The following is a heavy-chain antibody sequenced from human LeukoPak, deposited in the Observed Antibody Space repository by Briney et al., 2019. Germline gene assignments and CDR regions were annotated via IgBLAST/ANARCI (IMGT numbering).Heavy chain of an antibody. CDR2: IYSGGST. CDR1: GFTVSSNY. D-gene: IGHD5-24*01. Sequence: GGSLRLSCAASGFTVSSNYMSWVRQAPGKGLEWVSVIYSGGSTYYADSVKGRFTISRDNSKNTLYLQMNSLRAEDTAVYYCAREEQMATTYDYWGRGTLVTVSS. J-gene: IGHJ4*02. CDR3: AREEQMATTYDY. V-gene: IGHV3-66*01.